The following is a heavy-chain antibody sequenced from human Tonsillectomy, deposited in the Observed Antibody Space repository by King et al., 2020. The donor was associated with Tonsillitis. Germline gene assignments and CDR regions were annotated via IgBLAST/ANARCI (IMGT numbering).Heavy chain of an antibody. D-gene: IGHD3-3*01. J-gene: IGHJ4*02. CDR1: GGSFSTYY. Sequence: VQLQQWGAGLLKPSETLSLTCAVYGGSFSTYYWSWIRQPPGKGLEWIGEINHSGSTNYNPSLKSRVTISVDTSKNQCSLKVSSVTAADTALYYCARGSLTIFGVAPHYWGQGTLVTVSS. CDR3: ARGSLTIFGVAPHY. CDR2: INHSGST. V-gene: IGHV4-34*01.